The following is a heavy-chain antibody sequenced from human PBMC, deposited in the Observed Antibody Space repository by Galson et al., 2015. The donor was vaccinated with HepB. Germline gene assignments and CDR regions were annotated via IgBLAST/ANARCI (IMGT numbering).Heavy chain of an antibody. V-gene: IGHV3-21*01. Sequence: SLRLSCAASGFTVSSNYMSWVRQAPGKGLEWVSSISSSSSYIYYADSVKGRFTISRDNAKNSLYLQMNSLRAEDTAVYYCARDSAFDIWGQGTMVTVSS. CDR2: ISSSSSYI. CDR1: GFTVSSNY. J-gene: IGHJ3*02. CDR3: ARDSAFDI.